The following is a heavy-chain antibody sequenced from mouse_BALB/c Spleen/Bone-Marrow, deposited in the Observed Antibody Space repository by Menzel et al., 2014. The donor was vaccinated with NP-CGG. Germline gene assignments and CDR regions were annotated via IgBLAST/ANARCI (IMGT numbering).Heavy chain of an antibody. Sequence: EVKLVESGGGLVQPGGSLKLSCAASGFDFSRYWMSWVRQAPGKGLEWIGEINPDSSTINYTPSLKDKFIISRDNAKNTLYLQMSKVRSEDTALYYCARPSRATDYWGQGTSVTVSS. D-gene: IGHD1-1*01. V-gene: IGHV4-1*02. J-gene: IGHJ4*01. CDR1: GFDFSRYW. CDR2: INPDSSTI. CDR3: ARPSRATDY.